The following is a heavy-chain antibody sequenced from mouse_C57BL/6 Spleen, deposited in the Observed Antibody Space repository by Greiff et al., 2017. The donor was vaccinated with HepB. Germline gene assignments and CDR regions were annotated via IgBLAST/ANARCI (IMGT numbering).Heavy chain of an antibody. Sequence: VKLMESGPGLVAPSQSLSITCTVSGFSLTSYAISWVRQPPGKGLEWLGVIWTGGGTNYNSALKSRLSISKDNSKSQVFLKMNSLQTDDTARYYCARKGTAQATGAMDYWGQGTSVTVSS. J-gene: IGHJ4*01. CDR1: GFSLTSYA. D-gene: IGHD3-2*02. V-gene: IGHV2-9-1*01. CDR2: IWTGGGT. CDR3: ARKGTAQATGAMDY.